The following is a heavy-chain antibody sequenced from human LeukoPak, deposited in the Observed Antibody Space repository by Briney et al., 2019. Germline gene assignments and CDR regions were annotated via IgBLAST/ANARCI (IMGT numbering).Heavy chain of an antibody. CDR2: INHSGST. Sequence: PSETLSLTCAVYGGSFSNYYWSWIRQPPGRGLEWIGEINHSGSTNYNPSLKSRVTISVDTSKNQFSLKLRSVTVADTAVYYCARGLSSRVYNWFDSWGQGTLVTVSS. V-gene: IGHV4-34*01. D-gene: IGHD6-13*01. CDR1: GGSFSNYY. CDR3: ARGLSSRVYNWFDS. J-gene: IGHJ5*01.